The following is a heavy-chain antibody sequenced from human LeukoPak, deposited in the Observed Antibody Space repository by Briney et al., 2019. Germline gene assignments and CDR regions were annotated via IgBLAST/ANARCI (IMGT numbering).Heavy chain of an antibody. V-gene: IGHV3-30-3*01. J-gene: IGHJ6*02. CDR2: ISYYGSNK. CDR3: AREKVPVYYYYYGMDA. CDR1: VFTFSSYA. Sequence: GGSLRLSCAASVFTFSSYAMHRVRRAPGKGLEWVAVISYYGSNKYYADSVKGRFTVSRDNSTNTLYLQMNSLRAEDTAVYYCAREKVPVYYYYYGMDAWGQGTTVTVSS.